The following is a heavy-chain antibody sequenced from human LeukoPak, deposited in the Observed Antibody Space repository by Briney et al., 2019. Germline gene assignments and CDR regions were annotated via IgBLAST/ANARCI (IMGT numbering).Heavy chain of an antibody. V-gene: IGHV4-59*01. CDR1: GGSISSYY. D-gene: IGHD6-13*01. CDR2: IYYSGST. J-gene: IGHJ2*01. CDR3: ARGSSWYHYWYFDL. Sequence: PSETLSLTCTVSGGSISSYYWSWIRQPPGKGLEWIGYIYYSGSTNYNPSLKSRVTISVDTSKNQFSLKLSSVTAADTAVYYCARGSSWYHYWYFDLWGRGTLVTVSS.